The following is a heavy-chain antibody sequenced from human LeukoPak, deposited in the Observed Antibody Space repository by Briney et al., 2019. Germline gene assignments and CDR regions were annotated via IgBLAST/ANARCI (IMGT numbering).Heavy chain of an antibody. V-gene: IGHV1-8*03. D-gene: IGHD4-17*01. CDR1: GYSFTNYD. J-gene: IGHJ4*02. CDR3: ARDRRGQFVPVTAYRY. Sequence: ASVKVSCKASGYSFTNYDINWVRQATGQGLEWMGWMNPKSGDTGYSQKFQGRVFITRDTSINTAYMELRSLRSDDTAVYYCARDRRGQFVPVTAYRYWGQGTLVTVSS. CDR2: MNPKSGDT.